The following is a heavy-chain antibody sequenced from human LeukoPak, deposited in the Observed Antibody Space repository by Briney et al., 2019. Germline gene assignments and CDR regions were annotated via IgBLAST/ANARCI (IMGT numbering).Heavy chain of an antibody. J-gene: IGHJ4*02. D-gene: IGHD5-24*01. CDR2: IYYSGST. V-gene: IGHV4-59*01. CDR1: GDSISGYY. CDR3: ARGWLQSGFDY. Sequence: PSETLSLTCTVSGDSISGYYWSWIRQPPGKGLEWIGYIYYSGSTKYNSSLKSRVTISVDTSKNQFSLKLSSVTAADTAVYYCARGWLQSGFDYWGQGTLVTVSS.